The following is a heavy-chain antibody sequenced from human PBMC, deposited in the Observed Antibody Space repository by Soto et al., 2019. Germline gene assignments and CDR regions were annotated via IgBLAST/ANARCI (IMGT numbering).Heavy chain of an antibody. CDR2: IKEDGSEA. CDR1: GFTFSTYW. V-gene: IGHV3-7*05. CDR3: ARDWGAPGRGSALGYYYHFGMDV. J-gene: IGHJ6*02. Sequence: EVQLVESGGGLVQPGGSLRLSCAVSGFTFSTYWMNWVRQAPGKGLEWVANIKEDGSEAYYVDSVKGRFTISRDNAKNSLYLDMNSLRGEDTAVYYCARDWGAPGRGSALGYYYHFGMDVWGQGTTVTVPS. D-gene: IGHD3-16*01.